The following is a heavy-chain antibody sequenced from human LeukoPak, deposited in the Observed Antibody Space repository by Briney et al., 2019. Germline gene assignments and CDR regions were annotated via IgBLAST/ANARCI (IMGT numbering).Heavy chain of an antibody. D-gene: IGHD6-19*01. V-gene: IGHV4-34*01. Sequence: SETLSLTCAAYGGSFSSYYWSWIRQPPGKGLEWIGEINHSGSTNYNPSLKSRVTISVDTSKNQFSLKLSSVTAADTAVYYCARGSGWPWGQGTLVTVSS. CDR1: GGSFSSYY. CDR2: INHSGST. CDR3: ARGSGWP. J-gene: IGHJ5*02.